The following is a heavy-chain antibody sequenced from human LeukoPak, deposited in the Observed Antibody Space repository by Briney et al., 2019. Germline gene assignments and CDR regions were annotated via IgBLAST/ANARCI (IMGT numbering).Heavy chain of an antibody. D-gene: IGHD3-10*01. J-gene: IGHJ4*02. Sequence: SVKVSCKASGYTFTGYYMHWVRQAPGQGLEWMGGIIPIFGTANYAQKFQGRVTITTDESTSTAYMELSSLRSEDTAVYYCAGGSTLDRGLVYYWGQGTLVTVSS. CDR3: AGGSTLDRGLVYY. CDR2: IIPIFGTA. V-gene: IGHV1-69*05. CDR1: GYTFTGYY.